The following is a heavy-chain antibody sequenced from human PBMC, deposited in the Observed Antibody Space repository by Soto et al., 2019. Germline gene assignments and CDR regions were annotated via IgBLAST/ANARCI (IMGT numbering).Heavy chain of an antibody. Sequence: EVQLVESGGGLIQPGGSLKLSCAASGFTVGNNYMSWVRQAPGKGLEWVSLIYSTGTTKYADSVKGRLTVSRDNAKNTLYLQMNSVGDEDTAVYYCAKDGRGSGSHYNSFGYWGQGTLVTVSS. CDR2: IYSTGTT. CDR1: GFTVGNNY. D-gene: IGHD3-10*01. V-gene: IGHV3-53*01. CDR3: AKDGRGSGSHYNSFGY. J-gene: IGHJ4*02.